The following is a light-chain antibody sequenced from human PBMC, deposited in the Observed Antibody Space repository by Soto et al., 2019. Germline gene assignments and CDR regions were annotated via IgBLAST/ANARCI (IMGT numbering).Light chain of an antibody. V-gene: IGLV1-40*01. CDR3: QSYDSSLSAYV. Sequence: QSVLTQPPSASGTPGQRVTISCSGSSSNIGSNYVYWYQQLPGTAPKLLIYGNSHRPSGVPDRVSGSKSATSASLAITGLQAEDEADYYCQSYDSSLSAYVFGSGTKLTVL. CDR2: GNS. J-gene: IGLJ1*01. CDR1: SSNIGSNY.